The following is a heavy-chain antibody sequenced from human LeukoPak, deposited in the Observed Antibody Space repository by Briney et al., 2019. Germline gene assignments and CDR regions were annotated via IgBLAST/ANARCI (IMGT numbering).Heavy chain of an antibody. D-gene: IGHD3-9*01. V-gene: IGHV3-20*01. CDR1: GFTFDDYG. Sequence: GGSLRLSCAASGFTFDDYGMSWVRQAPGKGLEWVSGINWNGGSTGYADSVKGRFTISRDNAKNSLYLQMNSLRAEDTALYHCARDQYYDILTGYGPNFDYWGQGTLVTVSS. CDR3: ARDQYYDILTGYGPNFDY. CDR2: INWNGGST. J-gene: IGHJ4*02.